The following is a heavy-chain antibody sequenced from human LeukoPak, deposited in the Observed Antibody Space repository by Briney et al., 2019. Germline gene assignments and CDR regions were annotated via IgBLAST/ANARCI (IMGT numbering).Heavy chain of an antibody. CDR3: ARGKRRCDR. CDR1: GFFFNESY. Sequence: GGSLRLSCEASGFFFNESYMTWIRQAPGKGLEWVAYISGRSFSMYYADSVKGRFTISRDNDKNSLYLHMSGLKAEDTAVYFCARGKRRCDRWGQGTLVTVSS. V-gene: IGHV3-11*01. CDR2: ISGRSFSM. J-gene: IGHJ5*02.